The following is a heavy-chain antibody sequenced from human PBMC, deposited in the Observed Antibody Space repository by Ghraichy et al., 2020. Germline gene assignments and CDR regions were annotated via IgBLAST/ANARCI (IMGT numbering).Heavy chain of an antibody. D-gene: IGHD3-22*01. Sequence: SETLSLTCTVSGGSISSYYWSWIRQPPGKGLEWIGYIYYSGSTNYNPSLKSRVTISVDTSKTQFSLKLSSVTAADTAVYYCARSPSYYDSSGYDYWGQGTLVTVSS. CDR3: ARSPSYYDSSGYDY. CDR1: GGSISSYY. CDR2: IYYSGST. V-gene: IGHV4-59*01. J-gene: IGHJ4*02.